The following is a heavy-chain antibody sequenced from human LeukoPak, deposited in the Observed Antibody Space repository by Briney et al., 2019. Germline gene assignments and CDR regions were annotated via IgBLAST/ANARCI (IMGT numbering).Heavy chain of an antibody. CDR3: ARAYVFGSGSYYFPLDY. J-gene: IGHJ4*02. D-gene: IGHD3-10*01. CDR2: INPNSGGT. Sequence: ASVKVSCKASGYTFTGYYMHWVRQAPGQGLEWMGWINPNSGGTNYAQKFQGGVTMTRDTSISTAYMELSSLRSEDTAVYYCARAYVFGSGSYYFPLDYWGQGTLVTVSS. CDR1: GYTFTGYY. V-gene: IGHV1-2*02.